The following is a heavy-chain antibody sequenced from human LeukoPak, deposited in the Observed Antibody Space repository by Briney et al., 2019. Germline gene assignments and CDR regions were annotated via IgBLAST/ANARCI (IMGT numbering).Heavy chain of an antibody. CDR2: ISAYNGNT. J-gene: IGHJ4*02. D-gene: IGHD6-19*01. CDR1: GYTFTSYG. Sequence: ASVKVSCKASGYTFTSYGISWVRQAPGQGLEWMGWISAYNGNTNYAQKFQGRVTITADESTSTAYMELSSLRSEDTAVYYCARVGGVWSPFDYWGQGTLVTVSS. V-gene: IGHV1-18*01. CDR3: ARVGGVWSPFDY.